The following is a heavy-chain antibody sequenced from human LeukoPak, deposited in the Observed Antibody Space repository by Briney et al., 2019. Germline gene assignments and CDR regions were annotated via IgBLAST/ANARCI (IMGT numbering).Heavy chain of an antibody. J-gene: IGHJ6*03. CDR2: IRYDGSNK. CDR3: AKDFGAARPRTYYYYYMDV. CDR1: GFTFSSYG. D-gene: IGHD6-6*01. Sequence: GGSLRLSCAASGFTFSSYGMHWVRQATGKGLEWVAFIRYDGSNKYYADSVKGRFTISRDNSKNTLYLQMNSLRAEDTAVYYCAKDFGAARPRTYYYYYMDVWGKGTTVTVSS. V-gene: IGHV3-30*02.